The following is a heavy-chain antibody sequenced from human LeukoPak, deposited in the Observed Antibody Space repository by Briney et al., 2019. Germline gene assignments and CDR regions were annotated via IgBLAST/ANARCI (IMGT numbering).Heavy chain of an antibody. CDR3: AKKGESLDYYFMDV. CDR1: GFTFSRYA. Sequence: GGSLRLSCAASGFTFSRYAMSWVRQAPGKGLEGVSDISASGDRIYDADSVKGRFTISRDNSKNTLYLQMNSLRVEDTALYYCAKKGESLDYYFMDVWGQGTTVTVSS. V-gene: IGHV3-23*01. J-gene: IGHJ6*02. CDR2: ISASGDRI. D-gene: IGHD2-21*01.